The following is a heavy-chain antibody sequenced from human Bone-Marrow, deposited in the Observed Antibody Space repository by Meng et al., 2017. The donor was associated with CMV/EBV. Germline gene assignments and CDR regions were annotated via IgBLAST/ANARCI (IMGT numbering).Heavy chain of an antibody. Sequence: GGSLRLSCAASGFTFSEYYMSWVRQAPGKGLEWMGIINPSGGSTSYAQKFQGRVTMTRDTSTSTVYMELSSLRSGDTAVYYCARDGREGAARAYYYYYGMDVWGQGTTVTVSS. CDR1: GFTFSEYY. D-gene: IGHD6-6*01. V-gene: IGHV1-46*01. CDR3: ARDGREGAARAYYYYYGMDV. J-gene: IGHJ6*02. CDR2: INPSGGST.